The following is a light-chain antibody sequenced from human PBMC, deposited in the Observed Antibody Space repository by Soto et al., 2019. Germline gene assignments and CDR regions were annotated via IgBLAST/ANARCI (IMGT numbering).Light chain of an antibody. Sequence: QSVLTQPPSVSGSPGQSVAISCTGTSSDVGSYNRVAWYQQPPGTAHKIVIYEVSNRPSGVPDRFSGSKSGNTASLTISWLQAEDEADYYCSSFTSSSTYGFGTGTKVTVL. CDR3: SSFTSSSTYG. CDR1: SSDVGSYNR. J-gene: IGLJ1*01. V-gene: IGLV2-18*02. CDR2: EVS.